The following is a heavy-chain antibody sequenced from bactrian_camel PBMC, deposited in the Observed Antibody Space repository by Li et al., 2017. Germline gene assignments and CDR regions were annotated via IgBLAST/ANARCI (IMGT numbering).Heavy chain of an antibody. V-gene: IGHV3S1*01. Sequence: HVQLVESGGGLVQPGGSLTLSCAASGFTFSTYWMNWVRQAPGKQREGVGFIDSDGHTGYADFVKGRFTISQDHAKNTLYLQMNTLQPEDTAMYYCAKDQGSTVVAYYADYWGQGTQVTVS. CDR1: GFTFSTYW. CDR3: AKDQGSTVVAYYADY. D-gene: IGHD6*01. J-gene: IGHJ4*01. CDR2: IDSDGHT.